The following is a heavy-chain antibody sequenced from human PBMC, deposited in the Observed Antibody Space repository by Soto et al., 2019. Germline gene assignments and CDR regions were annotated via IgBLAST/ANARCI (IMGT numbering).Heavy chain of an antibody. J-gene: IGHJ6*02. CDR1: GYSFTSYW. V-gene: IGHV5-10-1*01. CDR2: IDPIDSHT. CDR3: ARRYCSSATCPRNYYGMDV. D-gene: IGHD2-2*01. Sequence: GESLKISCKGSGYSFTSYWISWVRQMPGKGLEWMGRIDPIDSHTTYSPSFQGHVTISTDKSINTAYLQWSSLKASDTAMYYCARRYCSSATCPRNYYGMDVWGQGTTVTSP.